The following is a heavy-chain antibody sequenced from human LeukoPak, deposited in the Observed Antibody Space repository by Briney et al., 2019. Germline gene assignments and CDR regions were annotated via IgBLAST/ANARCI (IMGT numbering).Heavy chain of an antibody. CDR3: ASLIAAAGTPPDY. CDR1: GFTFSTYS. CDR2: IGTSNSTV. D-gene: IGHD6-13*01. Sequence: GGSLRLSCAASGFTFSTYSMNWVRQAPGKGLEWVSYIGTSNSTVYYADSVNGRFTISRDNAKNSLYLQMNSLRAEDTAVYYCASLIAAAGTPPDYWGQGTLVTVSS. J-gene: IGHJ4*02. V-gene: IGHV3-48*01.